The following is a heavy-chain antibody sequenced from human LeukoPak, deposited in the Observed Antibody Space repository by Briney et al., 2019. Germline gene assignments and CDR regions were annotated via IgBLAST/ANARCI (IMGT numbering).Heavy chain of an antibody. CDR2: IYYSGST. V-gene: IGHV4-59*01. Sequence: PETLSLTCTVSGGSISNYYWSWIRQPPGKGLEWIGYIYYSGSTNYNPSLKSRATISVDTSKNQFSLKLSSVTAADTAVYYCARVYYSSSYDYWYFDLWGRGTLVTVSS. J-gene: IGHJ2*01. CDR1: GGSISNYY. CDR3: ARVYYSSSYDYWYFDL. D-gene: IGHD6-13*01.